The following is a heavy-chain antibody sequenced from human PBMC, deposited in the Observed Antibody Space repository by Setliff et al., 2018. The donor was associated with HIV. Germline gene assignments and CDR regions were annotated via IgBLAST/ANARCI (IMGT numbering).Heavy chain of an antibody. CDR2: FYYSGST. Sequence: NPSETLSLTCAVYGGSFSGYYWSWIRQPPGKGLEWIAYFYYSGSTNYNPSLKSRVTILVDTSKNQFSLELRAVTAADTAVYYCAKVLNYYDSSGYHYSYDYMDVWGKGTTVTVSS. CDR1: GGSFSGYY. V-gene: IGHV4-59*08. J-gene: IGHJ6*03. CDR3: AKVLNYYDSSGYHYSYDYMDV. D-gene: IGHD3-22*01.